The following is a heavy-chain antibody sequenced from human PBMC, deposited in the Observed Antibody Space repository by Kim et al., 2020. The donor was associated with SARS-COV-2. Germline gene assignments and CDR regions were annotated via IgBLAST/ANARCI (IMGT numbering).Heavy chain of an antibody. CDR2: IIPIFGTA. D-gene: IGHD2-21*02. Sequence: SVKVSCKASGGTFSSYAISWVRQAPGQGLEWMGGIIPIFGTANYAQKFQGRVTITADESTSTAYMELSSLRSEDTAVYYCARALTVVTPRGNWFDPWGQGALVTVSS. CDR1: GGTFSSYA. CDR3: ARALTVVTPRGNWFDP. V-gene: IGHV1-69*13. J-gene: IGHJ5*02.